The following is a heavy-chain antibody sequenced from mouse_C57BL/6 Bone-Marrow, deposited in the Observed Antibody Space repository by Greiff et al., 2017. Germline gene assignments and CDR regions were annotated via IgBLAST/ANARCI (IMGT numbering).Heavy chain of an antibody. J-gene: IGHJ4*01. V-gene: IGHV5-4*03. Sequence: EVMLVESGGGLVKPGGSLKLSCAASGFTFSSYALSWVRPTPEKRLEWVATISDGGSYTYYPDNVKGRFTISRDNAKNNLYLQMSHLKSADTAMYYCARIGTGGAMDDWGQGTSVTVSS. CDR1: GFTFSSYA. CDR2: ISDGGSYT. CDR3: ARIGTGGAMDD.